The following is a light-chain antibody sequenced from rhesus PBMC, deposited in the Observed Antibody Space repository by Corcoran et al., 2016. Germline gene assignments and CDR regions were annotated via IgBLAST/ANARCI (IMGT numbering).Light chain of an antibody. Sequence: DIVMTQSPDSLAVSLGERVTINCKSSQSLLYSSNNKNYLAWYQQKPGQAPNLRVYWASTRESGVPNRFSGSGSGTDFTLTISGLQAEDVAVYYCQQYYGSPYSFGQGTKVEIK. J-gene: IGKJ2*01. V-gene: IGKV4-1*01. CDR3: QQYYGSPYS. CDR1: QSLLYSSNNKNY. CDR2: WAS.